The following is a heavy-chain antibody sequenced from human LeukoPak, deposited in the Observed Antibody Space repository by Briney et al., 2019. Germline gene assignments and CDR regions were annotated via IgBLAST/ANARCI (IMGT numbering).Heavy chain of an antibody. CDR3: ARLASIAAAGFDY. CDR1: GGSFSGYY. CDR2: INHSGST. D-gene: IGHD6-13*01. J-gene: IGHJ4*02. V-gene: IGHV4-34*01. Sequence: SETLSLTCAVYGGSFSGYYWSWIRQPPGKGLEWIGEINHSGSTNYNPSLKSRVTISVDTSKNQFSLKLSSVTAADTAVYYCARLASIAAAGFDYWGQGTLVTVSS.